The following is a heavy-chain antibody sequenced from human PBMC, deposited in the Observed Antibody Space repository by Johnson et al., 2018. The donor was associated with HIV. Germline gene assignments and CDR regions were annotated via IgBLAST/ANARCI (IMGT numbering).Heavy chain of an antibody. CDR1: GFTLTTYA. V-gene: IGHV3-30*18. CDR3: AKEVI. CDR2: ISSDGNNK. Sequence: QVQLVESGGDMVQPGRSLRLSCAASGFTLTTYAMHWVRQAPGKGLEWVAVISSDGNNKYYADSVKGRFTISRDNSMNTLYLQMNSLTIDDTAVYYCAKEVIWGQGTMVTVSS. J-gene: IGHJ3*02.